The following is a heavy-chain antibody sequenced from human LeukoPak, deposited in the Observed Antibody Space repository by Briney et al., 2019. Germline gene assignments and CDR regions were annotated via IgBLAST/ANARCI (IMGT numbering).Heavy chain of an antibody. Sequence: SQTLSLTCAISGDRVSTSGVAWNWVGQSPSRGLEWLGRTYYTSKWNTDYAVSVKSRIVVNPDTSKNQFSLQLNSVTSEDTAVYDCARGRASAFDVWGQGTMVTVSS. CDR3: ARGRASAFDV. CDR2: TYYTSKWNT. D-gene: IGHD6-25*01. V-gene: IGHV6-1*01. CDR1: GDRVSTSGVA. J-gene: IGHJ3*01.